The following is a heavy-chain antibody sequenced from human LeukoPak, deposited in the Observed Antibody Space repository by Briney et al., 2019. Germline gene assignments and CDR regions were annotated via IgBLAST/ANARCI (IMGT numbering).Heavy chain of an antibody. CDR2: IIPIFGTA. CDR1: GGTFSSYA. CDR3: AREIRGSDAYFDY. Sequence: SVKVSCKASGGTFSSYAISWVRQAPGQGLEWMGRIIPIFGTANYAQKFQGRVTITTDESTSTAYMELSSLRSEGTAVYYCAREIRGSDAYFDYWGQGTLVTVSS. D-gene: IGHD3-10*01. J-gene: IGHJ4*02. V-gene: IGHV1-69*05.